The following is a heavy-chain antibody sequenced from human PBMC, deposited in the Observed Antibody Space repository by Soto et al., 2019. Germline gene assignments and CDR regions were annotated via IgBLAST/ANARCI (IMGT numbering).Heavy chain of an antibody. Sequence: GGSLRLSCAASGFTFSSYEMNWVRQAPGKGLEWVSYISSSGSVIYYADSVKGRFTISRDSAKNSLYLQMNSLRAEDTAVYYCARGGDYGGDSDCFDYWGQGTLVTVSS. CDR2: ISSSGSVI. CDR3: ARGGDYGGDSDCFDY. V-gene: IGHV3-48*03. D-gene: IGHD2-21*02. J-gene: IGHJ4*02. CDR1: GFTFSSYE.